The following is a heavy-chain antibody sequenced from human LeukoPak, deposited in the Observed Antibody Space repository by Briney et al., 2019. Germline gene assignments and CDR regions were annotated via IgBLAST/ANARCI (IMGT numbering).Heavy chain of an antibody. Sequence: SETLSLTCAVSGYSISSGYYWGWIRQPPGKGLEWIGSIYTSGSTNYNPSLKSRVTMSVDTSKNQFSLKLSSVTAADTAAYYCARAGYCSGGSCSFFNDGWGQGTLVTVSS. CDR3: ARAGYCSGGSCSFFNDG. D-gene: IGHD2-15*01. J-gene: IGHJ4*02. CDR2: IYTSGST. CDR1: GYSISSGYY. V-gene: IGHV4-38-2*01.